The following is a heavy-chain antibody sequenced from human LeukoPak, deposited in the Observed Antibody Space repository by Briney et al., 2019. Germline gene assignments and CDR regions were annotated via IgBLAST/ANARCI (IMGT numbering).Heavy chain of an antibody. CDR1: GFTFSSYS. D-gene: IGHD3-3*01. Sequence: GGSLRLSCAGSGFTFSSYSMNWVRQAPGKGLEWVSSISSSSSYIYYADSVKGRFTISRDNAKNSLYLQMNSLRAEDTAVYYCAVGFLEWLFDYWGQGTLVTVSS. CDR3: AVGFLEWLFDY. CDR2: ISSSSSYI. J-gene: IGHJ4*02. V-gene: IGHV3-21*01.